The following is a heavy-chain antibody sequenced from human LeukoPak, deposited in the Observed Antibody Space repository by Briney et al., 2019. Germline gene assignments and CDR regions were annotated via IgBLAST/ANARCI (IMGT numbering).Heavy chain of an antibody. CDR2: TYYRSKWYN. D-gene: IGHD3-22*01. CDR3: ARGWGNYYDSSGYYY. J-gene: IGHJ4*02. CDR1: GDSVSSNSAA. V-gene: IGHV6-1*01. Sequence: SQTLSLTCAISGDSVSSNSAAWNWIRQSPSRGLEWLGRTYYRSKWYNDYAVSVKSRITINPDTSKNQFSLQLNSVTPQDTAVYYCARGWGNYYDSSGYYYWGQGTLVTVSS.